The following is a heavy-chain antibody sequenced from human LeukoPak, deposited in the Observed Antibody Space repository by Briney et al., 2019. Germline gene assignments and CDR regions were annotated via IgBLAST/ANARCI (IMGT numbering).Heavy chain of an antibody. CDR1: SGSIFSSNW. D-gene: IGHD3-10*01. CDR2: IFHSGST. CDR3: GGVRGGQTPYYYYYMTA. Sequence: SETLSLTCAVSSGSIFSSNWWSWVRPPPGKGLEWIGQIFHSGSTTYSPSLKSRVTISMDKSKNQFSLKLTSVTAADTAVYYCGGVRGGQTPYYYYYMTAGAKGPRVT. V-gene: IGHV4-4*02. J-gene: IGHJ6*03.